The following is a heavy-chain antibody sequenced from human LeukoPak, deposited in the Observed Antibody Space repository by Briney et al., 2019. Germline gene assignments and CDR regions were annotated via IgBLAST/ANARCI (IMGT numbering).Heavy chain of an antibody. CDR1: GFNFSIYS. V-gene: IGHV3-15*01. J-gene: IGHJ4*02. CDR2: IKSKTDGGTT. Sequence: GGSLRLSCAASGFNFSIYSMNWVRQAPGKGLEWVGRIKSKTDGGTTDYAAPVKGRFTISRDDSKNTLYLQMNSLKTEDTAVYYCTTDLDRFDWFDYWGQGTLVTVSS. CDR3: TTDLDRFDWFDY. D-gene: IGHD3-9*01.